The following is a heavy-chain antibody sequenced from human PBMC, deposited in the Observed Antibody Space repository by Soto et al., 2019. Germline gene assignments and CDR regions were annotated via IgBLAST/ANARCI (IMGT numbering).Heavy chain of an antibody. CDR1: GFTFSSYA. CDR2: ISGSGGST. J-gene: IGHJ5*02. V-gene: IGHV3-23*01. CDR3: AKDNIAVVSNWFDP. Sequence: GGSLRLSCAASGFTFSSYAMSWVRQAPGKGLEWVSAISGSGGSTYYADSVKGRFTISRDNSKNTLYLQMNGLRAEDTAVYYCAKDNIAVVSNWFDPWGQGTLVTVSS. D-gene: IGHD6-19*01.